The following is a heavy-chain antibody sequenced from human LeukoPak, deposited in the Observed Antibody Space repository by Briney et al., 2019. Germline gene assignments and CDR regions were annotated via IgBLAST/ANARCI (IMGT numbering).Heavy chain of an antibody. CDR1: GFTVSSNY. V-gene: IGHV3-53*01. CDR3: ARALYRGYYFDY. Sequence: GGSLRLSCAVSGFTVSSNYMSWVRQAPGKGLEWVSFIYSGGSAYYADSVKGRFTISRDNSKNTLFLQMNSLRPEDTAVYYCARALYRGYYFDYWGQGTLVTVSS. D-gene: IGHD3-16*01. CDR2: IYSGGSA. J-gene: IGHJ4*02.